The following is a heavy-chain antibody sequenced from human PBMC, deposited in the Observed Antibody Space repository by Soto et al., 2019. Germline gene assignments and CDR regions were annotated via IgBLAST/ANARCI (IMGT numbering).Heavy chain of an antibody. CDR2: IIPIFGTA. CDR3: ARDAYCGGDCYPYYYYGMDF. D-gene: IGHD2-21*02. Sequence: QVQLVQSGAEVKKPGSSVKVSCKASGGTFSSYAISWVRQAPGQGLEWMGGIIPIFGTANYAQKFQGRVTITADESTSTAYMELSSLRSEDTAVYYCARDAYCGGDCYPYYYYGMDFWGQGTTVTVSS. J-gene: IGHJ6*02. V-gene: IGHV1-69*12. CDR1: GGTFSSYA.